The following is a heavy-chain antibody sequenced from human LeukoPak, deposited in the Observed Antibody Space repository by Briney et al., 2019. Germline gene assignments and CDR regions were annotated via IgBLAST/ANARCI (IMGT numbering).Heavy chain of an antibody. D-gene: IGHD4-23*01. V-gene: IGHV3-30*04. CDR1: GFTFSSYA. J-gene: IGHJ4*02. Sequence: VGSLRLSCVGSGFTFSSYAMHWVRQAPGKGLEWVAVISYDGSNKYYADSVKGRFTISRDNSKNTVYLQMNSLRTEDTAVYYCAKGGQNYGGNSGYWGQGTLVTVSS. CDR3: AKGGQNYGGNSGY. CDR2: ISYDGSNK.